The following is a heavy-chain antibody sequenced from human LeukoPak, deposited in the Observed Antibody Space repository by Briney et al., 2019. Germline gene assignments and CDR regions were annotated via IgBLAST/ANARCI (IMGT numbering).Heavy chain of an antibody. J-gene: IGHJ6*02. D-gene: IGHD3-10*01. V-gene: IGHV4-39*07. CDR3: ARDLRGRPTPPADGSGSYYRFHYYGMDV. Sequence: SETLTLTCSVSGGSISSSSYYWGWIRQPPGKGLEWIGNIYHSGSPYYYKPSLKSRLTISLDTSKNQFSLKLSSVTAADTAVYYCARDLRGRPTPPADGSGSYYRFHYYGMDVWGQGTTVTVSS. CDR1: GGSISSSSYY. CDR2: IYHSGSPY.